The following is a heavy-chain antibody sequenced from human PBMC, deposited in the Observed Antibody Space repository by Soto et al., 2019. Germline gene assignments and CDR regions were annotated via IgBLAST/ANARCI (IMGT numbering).Heavy chain of an antibody. CDR2: VFHTGNT. CDR1: GDSMTRSVW. J-gene: IGHJ4*02. Sequence: QVQMQESGPGLVKPSGTLSLTCTVSGDSMTRSVWWTWVRQPPGKGLEWIGEVFHTGNTNYNPSLKCRVTMSVDKSTNEFSLKVTSVTAADTAIYYCARKAWVRFDYWGQGGLVSVSS. D-gene: IGHD7-27*01. V-gene: IGHV4-4*02. CDR3: ARKAWVRFDY.